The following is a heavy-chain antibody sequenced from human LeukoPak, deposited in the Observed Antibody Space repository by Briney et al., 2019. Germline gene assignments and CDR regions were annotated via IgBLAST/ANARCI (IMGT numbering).Heavy chain of an antibody. D-gene: IGHD6-6*01. Sequence: ASVKVSCKASGGTFSSYAISWVRQAPGQGLEWMGGIIPIFVTANYAQKFQGIVTITTDKSTSTAYMELSSLRSEDTAVYYCASSPSSSSREAFDIWGQGTMVTVSS. CDR3: ASSPSSSSREAFDI. J-gene: IGHJ3*02. V-gene: IGHV1-69*05. CDR1: GGTFSSYA. CDR2: IIPIFVTA.